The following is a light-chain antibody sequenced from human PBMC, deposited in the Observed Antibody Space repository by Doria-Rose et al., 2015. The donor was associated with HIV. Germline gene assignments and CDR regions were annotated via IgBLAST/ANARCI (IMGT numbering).Light chain of an antibody. CDR1: QSFSSTY. CDR2: DGS. V-gene: IGKV3-20*01. CDR3: HQYGTSWT. J-gene: IGKJ1*01. Sequence: TQSPGTLSLSPGERATLSCRASQSFSSTYLAWYQQKPGQAPSLLIYDGSTRATGIPGRLSASGSGTDFTLTINRLDPEDFALYYCHQYGTSWTFGQGTTVEI.